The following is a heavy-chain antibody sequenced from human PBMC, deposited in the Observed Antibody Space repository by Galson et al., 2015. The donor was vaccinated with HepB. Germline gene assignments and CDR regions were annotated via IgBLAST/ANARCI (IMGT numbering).Heavy chain of an antibody. CDR3: AKGRPERPPEHRGYDLPDY. CDR2: IGVNDGSI. D-gene: IGHD5-12*01. V-gene: IGHV3-23*01. Sequence: SLRPSCAASGFSVSSNAMNWVRQAPVKGLEWVSGIGVNDGSIYYANSVKGRFTISRDNAKNTLYLQVNGLRVEDTAIYYCAKGRPERPPEHRGYDLPDYWGQGTLVTVSS. CDR1: GFSVSSNA. J-gene: IGHJ4*02.